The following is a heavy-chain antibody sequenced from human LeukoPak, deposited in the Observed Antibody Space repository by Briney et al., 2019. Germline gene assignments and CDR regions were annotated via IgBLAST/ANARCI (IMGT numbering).Heavy chain of an antibody. CDR3: ARRAGAYTHPYDY. CDR2: IYSAGST. D-gene: IGHD3-16*01. J-gene: IGHJ4*02. CDR1: GFTVSSNS. Sequence: GGSLRLSCTVSGFTVSSNSMSWVRQAPGRGLEWVSFIYSAGSTHYSDSVKGRFTISIDNSKNTLYLQMNSLRAEDTAVYYCARRAGAYTHPYDYWGQGTLVTVS. V-gene: IGHV3-53*01.